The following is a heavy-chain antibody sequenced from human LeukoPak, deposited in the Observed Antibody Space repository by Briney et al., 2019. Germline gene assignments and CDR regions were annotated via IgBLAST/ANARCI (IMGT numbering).Heavy chain of an antibody. CDR1: GGTFSSYA. CDR2: IIPIFGTA. J-gene: IGHJ4*02. CDR3: ARDSVWGSYRYDY. Sequence: SVKVSCKASGGTFSSYAISWVRQAPGQGLEWMGGIIPIFGTANYAQKFQGRVTITTGESTSTAYMELSSLRSEDTAVYYCARDSVWGSYRYDYWGQGTLVTVSS. V-gene: IGHV1-69*05. D-gene: IGHD3-16*02.